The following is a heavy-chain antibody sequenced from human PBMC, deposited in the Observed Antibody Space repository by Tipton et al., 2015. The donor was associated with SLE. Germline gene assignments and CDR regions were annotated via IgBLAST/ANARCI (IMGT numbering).Heavy chain of an antibody. CDR2: IYYSGNT. J-gene: IGHJ6*03. D-gene: IGHD3-10*01. Sequence: GLVKPSETLYLTCTVSGGSLSSYHWSWIRQPPGKGLEWVGYIYYSGNTYYSPSLKSRVTISVDTSKNQFSLKMRSVTAADTAVYYCARGRVVHQWFGYYYMDVWGNGTTVTVSS. V-gene: IGHV4-59*13. CDR1: GGSLSSYH. CDR3: ARGRVVHQWFGYYYMDV.